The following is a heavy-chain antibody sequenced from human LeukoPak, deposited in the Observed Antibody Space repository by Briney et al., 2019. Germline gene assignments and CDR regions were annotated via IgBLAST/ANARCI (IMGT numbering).Heavy chain of an antibody. CDR2: INPSGGST. Sequence: ASVKVSCKASGYTFTSYYMHWVRQAPGQGLEWMGIINPSGGSTSYAQKFQGRVTMTRDTSTSTVYMELSSLRSEDTAVYYCASLTAAGTRHPRGPPDYWGQGTLVTVSS. J-gene: IGHJ4*02. CDR3: ASLTAAGTRHPRGPPDY. D-gene: IGHD6-13*01. V-gene: IGHV1-46*01. CDR1: GYTFTSYY.